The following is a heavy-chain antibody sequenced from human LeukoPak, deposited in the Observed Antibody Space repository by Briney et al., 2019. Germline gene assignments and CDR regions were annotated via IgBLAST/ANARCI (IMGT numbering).Heavy chain of an antibody. V-gene: IGHV3-7*01. CDR1: GFTFSSYW. CDR2: IKQDGSEI. CDR3: ARDLQLERRYYYYYMDV. Sequence: GGSLKLSCAASGFTFSSYWMSWVRQAPGKGLEWVANIKQDGSEIYYVDSVKGRFTISGDNAKNSLYLQMNSLRAEDTAVYYCARDLQLERRYYYYYMDVWGKGTTVTVSS. J-gene: IGHJ6*03. D-gene: IGHD1-1*01.